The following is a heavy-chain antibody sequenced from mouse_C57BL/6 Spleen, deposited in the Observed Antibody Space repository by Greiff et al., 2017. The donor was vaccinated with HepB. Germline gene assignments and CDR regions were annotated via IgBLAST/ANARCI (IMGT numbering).Heavy chain of an antibody. D-gene: IGHD2-13*01. CDR2: IYPGSGNT. V-gene: IGHV1-76*01. CDR1: GYTFTDYY. CDR3: ARDYSFAMDY. J-gene: IGHJ4*01. Sequence: VQLQQSGAELVRPGASVKLSCKASGYTFTDYYINWVKQRPGQGLEWIARIYPGSGNTYYNEKFKGKATLTAEKSSSTAYMQLSSLTSEDSAVYFCARDYSFAMDYWGQGTSVTVSS.